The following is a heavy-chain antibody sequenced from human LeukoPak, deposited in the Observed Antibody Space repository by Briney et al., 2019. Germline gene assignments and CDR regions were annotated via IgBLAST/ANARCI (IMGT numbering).Heavy chain of an antibody. J-gene: IGHJ6*03. CDR2: ISYDGSNK. CDR3: ARGYSSGWYYYYYYMDV. Sequence: GGSLRLSCAASGFTFSSYGMHWVRQVPGKGLEWVAVISYDGSNKDYVDSVKGRFTISRDNAKNTLYLQMNSLRAEDTAVYYCARGYSSGWYYYYYYMDVWGKGTTVTVSS. CDR1: GFTFSSYG. D-gene: IGHD6-19*01. V-gene: IGHV3-30*03.